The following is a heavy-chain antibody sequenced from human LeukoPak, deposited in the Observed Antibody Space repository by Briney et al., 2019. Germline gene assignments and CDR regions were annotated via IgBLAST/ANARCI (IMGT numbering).Heavy chain of an antibody. CDR2: ISSSSSYI. CDR1: GFTFSSYS. V-gene: IGHV3-21*01. Sequence: PGGSLRLSCAASGFTFSSYSINWVRQAPGKGLEWVSSISSSSSYIYYADSVKGRFTISRDNAKNSLYLQMNSLRAEDTAVYYCARNDYGDYVGVDYWGQGTLVTVSS. D-gene: IGHD4-17*01. J-gene: IGHJ4*02. CDR3: ARNDYGDYVGVDY.